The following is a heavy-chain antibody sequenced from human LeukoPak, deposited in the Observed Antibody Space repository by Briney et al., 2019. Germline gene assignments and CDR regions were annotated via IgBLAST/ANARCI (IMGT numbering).Heavy chain of an antibody. Sequence: SETLSVTCTVSGGSIGSDYWTWIRQTPGKGLEWVGYVYDVGSAKYNPYLKSRVTISVDTSKKQSSLKLSSVTAADTAVYYCARGGVLKSVDYWGQGTLVAVSS. CDR3: ARGGVLKSVDY. J-gene: IGHJ4*02. CDR2: VYDVGSA. V-gene: IGHV4-59*01. D-gene: IGHD3-16*01. CDR1: GGSIGSDY.